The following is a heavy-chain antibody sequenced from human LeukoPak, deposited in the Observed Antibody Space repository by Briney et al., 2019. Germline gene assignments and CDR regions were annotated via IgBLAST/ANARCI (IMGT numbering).Heavy chain of an antibody. CDR2: IYYSGST. Sequence: PSETLSLTCTVSGGSISSSSYYWGWIRQPPGKGLEWIGSIYYSGSTYYNPSLKSRVTISVDTSKNQFSLKLSSVTAADTAVYYCARGRLRYFDWTYLRGAFDIWGQGTMVTVSS. D-gene: IGHD3-9*01. CDR1: GGSISSSSYY. V-gene: IGHV4-39*01. CDR3: ARGRLRYFDWTYLRGAFDI. J-gene: IGHJ3*02.